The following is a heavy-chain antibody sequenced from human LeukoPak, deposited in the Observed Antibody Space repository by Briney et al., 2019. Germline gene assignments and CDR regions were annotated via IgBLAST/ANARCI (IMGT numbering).Heavy chain of an antibody. D-gene: IGHD3-9*01. CDR1: GYSISSGYY. Sequence: SETLSLTCTVSGYSISSGYYWGWIRQPPGKGLEWIGSIYHSGSTYYNPSLKSRVTISVDTSKNQFSLKLSSVTAADTAVYYCARGRYDILTDYYLYFDYWGQGTLVTVSS. CDR2: IYHSGST. J-gene: IGHJ4*02. V-gene: IGHV4-38-2*02. CDR3: ARGRYDILTDYYLYFDY.